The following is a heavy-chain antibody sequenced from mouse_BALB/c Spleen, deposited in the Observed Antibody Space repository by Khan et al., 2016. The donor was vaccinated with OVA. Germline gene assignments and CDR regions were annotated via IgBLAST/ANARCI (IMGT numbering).Heavy chain of an antibody. CDR2: IRYDGNN. Sequence: VQLKESGPGLEKPSQSLSLTCSVTGYSITSGYFWNWIRQFPGNKLEWVGYIRYDGNNNYNPSLKNRISITRDTSKNQFFLTLNSVTTEDTATYYCARGGSSSPAWFTYWGQGTLVTVSA. CDR3: ARGGSSSPAWFTY. D-gene: IGHD1-3*01. J-gene: IGHJ3*01. V-gene: IGHV3-6*02. CDR1: GYSITSGYF.